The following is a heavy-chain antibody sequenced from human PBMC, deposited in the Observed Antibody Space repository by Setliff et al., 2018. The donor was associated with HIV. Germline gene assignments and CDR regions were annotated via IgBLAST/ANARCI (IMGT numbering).Heavy chain of an antibody. CDR1: GVSIPTNY. Sequence: PSETLSLTCNISGVSIPTNYWNWIRQPAGKGLEWIGRIYTTGGTNYNPALKSRVTMSVDTSMNQFSLKLTAVTAADTAVYYCVGDETTVTFDYWGQGTLVTVSS. V-gene: IGHV4-4*07. CDR3: VGDETTVTFDY. D-gene: IGHD4-17*01. J-gene: IGHJ4*02. CDR2: IYTTGGT.